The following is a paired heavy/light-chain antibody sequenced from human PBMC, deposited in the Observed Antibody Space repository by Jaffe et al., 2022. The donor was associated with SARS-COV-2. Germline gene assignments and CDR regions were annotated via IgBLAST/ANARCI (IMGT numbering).Light chain of an antibody. CDR1: QSVGSRY. CDR3: QQYGTSPS. CDR2: GAS. Sequence: IVLTQSPGTLSLSPGERATLSCRASQSVGSRYLAWYQQKPGQAPRLLIYGASSRATGIPDRFSGSGSGTDFTLTISRLEPEDFAVYYCQQYGTSPSFGQGTKLEIK. J-gene: IGKJ2*01. V-gene: IGKV3-20*01.
Heavy chain of an antibody. J-gene: IGHJ4*02. CDR1: RYSFTTYA. CDR2: INANTGNP. CDR3: AREDTFYFDY. Sequence: QVQLVQSGSELKKPGASVKVSCKASRYSFTTYAIHWVRQAPGQGLEWVGWINANTGNPTYAQGFTGRFVFSLDTSVNTAYLQISSLKAEDTAVYYCAREDTFYFDYWGQGTLVTVSS. V-gene: IGHV7-4-1*02. D-gene: IGHD5-18*01.